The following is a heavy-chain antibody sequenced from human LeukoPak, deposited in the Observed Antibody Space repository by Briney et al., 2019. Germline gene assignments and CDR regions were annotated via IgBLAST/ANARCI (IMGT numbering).Heavy chain of an antibody. CDR1: GGSFSGYY. CDR2: INHTGST. J-gene: IGHJ4*02. V-gene: IGHV4-34*01. D-gene: IGHD3-22*01. CDR3: ARGRGVSSGYYRFDY. Sequence: SETLSLTCAVYGGSFSGYYWNWIRQPPGKGLEWIGEINHTGSTNYNPSLKSRVTISVDMSKNQFSLKLSSVTAADTAVYYCARGRGVSSGYYRFDYWGQGTLVTVSS.